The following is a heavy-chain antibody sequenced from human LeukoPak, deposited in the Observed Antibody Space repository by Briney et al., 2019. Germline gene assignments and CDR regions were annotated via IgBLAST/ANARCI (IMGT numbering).Heavy chain of an antibody. Sequence: KPGGSLRLSCAASGFTFSSYSMNWVRQAPGKGLEWVSSISSSSSYIYYADSVKGRFTISRDNAKNSLYLQMNSLRAEDTAVYYCARGGYPYYYGSGSYYIDYWGQGTLVTVSS. CDR2: ISSSSSYI. V-gene: IGHV3-21*01. J-gene: IGHJ4*02. D-gene: IGHD3-10*01. CDR1: GFTFSSYS. CDR3: ARGGYPYYYGSGSYYIDY.